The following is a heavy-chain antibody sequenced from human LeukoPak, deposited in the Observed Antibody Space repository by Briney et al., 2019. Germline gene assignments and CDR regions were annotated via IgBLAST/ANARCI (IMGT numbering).Heavy chain of an antibody. CDR1: GFTFSSYA. CDR2: ISGSGGST. J-gene: IGHJ4*02. Sequence: PGGSLRLSCAASGFTFSSYAMSWVRQAPGKGLEWVSAISGSGGSTYYADSVKGRFTISRDNSKNTLYLQMNSLRAEDTAVYYCAKPGSSTGTQKYYFDYCGQGTLVTVSS. D-gene: IGHD1/OR15-1a*01. CDR3: AKPGSSTGTQKYYFDY. V-gene: IGHV3-23*01.